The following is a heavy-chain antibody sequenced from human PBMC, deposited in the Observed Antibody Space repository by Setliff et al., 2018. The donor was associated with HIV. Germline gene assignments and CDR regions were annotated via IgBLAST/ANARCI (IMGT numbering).Heavy chain of an antibody. D-gene: IGHD3-22*01. CDR1: GGSISSSSYY. CDR3: ARGFSGDYLFTGYMDV. Sequence: KTSETLSLTCTVSGGSISSSSYYWGWIRQPPGKGLEWIGSIYYSGSTYYNPSLKSRVTISVDTSKNQFSLKLRSVTAADTAVYYCARGFSGDYLFTGYMDVWGKGTTVTVSS. J-gene: IGHJ6*03. CDR2: IYYSGST. V-gene: IGHV4-39*01.